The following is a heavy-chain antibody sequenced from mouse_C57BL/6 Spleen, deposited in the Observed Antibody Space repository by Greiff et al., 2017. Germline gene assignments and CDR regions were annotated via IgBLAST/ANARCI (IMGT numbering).Heavy chain of an antibody. J-gene: IGHJ4*01. CDR1: GYTFTSYW. CDR2: IYPSDSET. CDR3: ARHDYDAMDY. V-gene: IGHV1-61*01. Sequence: QVQLQQPGAELVRPGSSVKLSCKASGYTFTSYWMDWVKQRPGQGLEWIGNIYPSDSETHYNQKFKDKATLTVDKSSSTAYMQLSRLTSEDSAVYYCARHDYDAMDYWGQGTSVTVSS.